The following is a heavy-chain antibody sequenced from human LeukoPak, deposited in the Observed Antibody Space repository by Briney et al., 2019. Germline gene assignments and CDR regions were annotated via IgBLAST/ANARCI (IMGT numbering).Heavy chain of an antibody. CDR3: ARDLVAAVAGTPTFDY. CDR1: GFTFSSYG. J-gene: IGHJ4*02. D-gene: IGHD6-19*01. Sequence: GGSLRLSCAASGFTFSSYGMHWVRQAPGKGLGGVAVIWYDGSNKYYADSVKGRFTISRDNSKNTLYLQMNSLRAEDTAVYYCARDLVAAVAGTPTFDYWGQGTLVTVSS. V-gene: IGHV3-33*01. CDR2: IWYDGSNK.